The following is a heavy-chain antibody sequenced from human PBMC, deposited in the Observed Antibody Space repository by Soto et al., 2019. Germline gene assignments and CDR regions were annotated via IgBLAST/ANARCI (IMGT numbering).Heavy chain of an antibody. CDR2: INHSGST. CDR1: GGSFSGYY. J-gene: IGHJ4*02. Sequence: PSEILSLTCAVYGGSFSGYYWSWIRQPPGKGLEWIGEINHSGSTNYNPSLKSRVTISVDTSKNQFSLKLSSVTAADTAVYYCARGSRITMVRGVIRSDYFDYWGQGTLVT. CDR3: ARGSRITMVRGVIRSDYFDY. V-gene: IGHV4-34*01. D-gene: IGHD3-10*01.